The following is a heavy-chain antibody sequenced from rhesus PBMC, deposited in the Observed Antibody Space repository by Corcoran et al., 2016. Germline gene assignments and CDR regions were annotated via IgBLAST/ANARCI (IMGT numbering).Heavy chain of an antibody. V-gene: IGHV4S11*01. D-gene: IGHD2-39*02. CDR3: AREGICSGDVCYTDY. CDR2: VDGSGENP. J-gene: IGHJ4*01. CDR1: GGSISSNY. Sequence: QVQLQESGPGLVKPLETLSLTCAVSGGSISSNYWSWIRQPPGKGMEWIGYVDGSGENPHHNPSHKGQITRSVNKSKNQFSPKLNSMTAADTAVYYCAREGICSGDVCYTDYWGQGVLVTVSS.